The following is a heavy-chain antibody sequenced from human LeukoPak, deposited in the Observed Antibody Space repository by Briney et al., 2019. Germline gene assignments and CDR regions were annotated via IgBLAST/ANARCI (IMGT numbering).Heavy chain of an antibody. CDR3: ARATTGTHDY. J-gene: IGHJ4*02. D-gene: IGHD1-1*01. CDR1: GGSISSRH. CDR2: IYHSGGT. V-gene: IGHV4-59*11. Sequence: NPSETLSLTCNVSGGSISSRHWSWIRQPPGRGLEWIGYIYHSGGTNYNPSLKSRVTISVDTSKNQFSLKLSSVTAADTAVYYCARATTGTHDYWGQGTLVTVSS.